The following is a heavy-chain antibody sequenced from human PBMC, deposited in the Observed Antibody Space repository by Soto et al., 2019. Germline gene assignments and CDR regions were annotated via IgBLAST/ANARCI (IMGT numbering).Heavy chain of an antibody. J-gene: IGHJ5*02. V-gene: IGHV3-21*01. CDR3: TRDAARDSSARGWFDP. CDR2: ISSNSAYI. D-gene: IGHD6-13*01. Sequence: PGGSLSLSCAASGFTFRSFTMNWVRQAPGKGLEWVSTISSNSAYIYYTDALRGRFTSSRDNAKNSLHLQMNSLRAEDTAVYYCTRDAARDSSARGWFDPWGPGTLVTVSS. CDR1: GFTFRSFT.